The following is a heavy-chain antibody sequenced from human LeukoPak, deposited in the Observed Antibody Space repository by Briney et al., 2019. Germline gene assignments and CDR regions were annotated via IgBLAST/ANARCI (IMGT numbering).Heavy chain of an antibody. Sequence: GGSLRLYCAASGFTFSSYAMSWVRQAPGKGLEWVSTISPSGSSTYYADSVKGRFTISRDNSKNTLYLQMNSLRAEDTAVYYCARPPAAGTLDYWGQGTLVTVSS. CDR3: ARPPAAGTLDY. CDR2: ISPSGSST. V-gene: IGHV3-23*01. CDR1: GFTFSSYA. J-gene: IGHJ4*02. D-gene: IGHD6-13*01.